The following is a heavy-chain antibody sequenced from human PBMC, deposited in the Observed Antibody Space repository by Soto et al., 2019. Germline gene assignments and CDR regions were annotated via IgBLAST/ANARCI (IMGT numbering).Heavy chain of an antibody. Sequence: PGGSLRLSCAASGFTFSNYAMSWVRQAPGKGLEWVSAISDSGAFTYYADSVKARFTISRDNSKNTLYLQMISLRAEDTAVYYGARYCTSTRCYKRGGYYYYYGMDVWGQGTTVTVSS. CDR3: ARYCTSTRCYKRGGYYYYYGMDV. CDR2: ISDSGAFT. CDR1: GFTFSNYA. J-gene: IGHJ6*02. V-gene: IGHV3-23*01. D-gene: IGHD2-2*02.